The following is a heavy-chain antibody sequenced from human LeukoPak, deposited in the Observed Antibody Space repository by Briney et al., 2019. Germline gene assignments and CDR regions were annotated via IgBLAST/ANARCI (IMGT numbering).Heavy chain of an antibody. J-gene: IGHJ5*02. CDR2: ISSSGSIT. Sequence: QPGGSLRLSCVASGFTLSSHNINWVRQAPGKGLEWVSHISSSGSITYYADSVKGRFTISRDNAKNSLYLQMNSLRAEDTAVYYCARLQGHWFDPWGQGTLVTVSS. CDR1: GFTLSSHN. V-gene: IGHV3-48*04. D-gene: IGHD4-11*01. CDR3: ARLQGHWFDP.